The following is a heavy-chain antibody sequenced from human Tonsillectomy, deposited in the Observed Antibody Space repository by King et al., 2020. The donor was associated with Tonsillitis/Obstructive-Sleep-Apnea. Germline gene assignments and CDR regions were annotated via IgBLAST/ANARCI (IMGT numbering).Heavy chain of an antibody. CDR3: ARAVVPAPHYYMDV. D-gene: IGHD2-2*01. CDR2: IYYSGST. J-gene: IGHJ6*03. V-gene: IGHV4-59*01. Sequence: QLQESGPGLVKPSETLSLTCTVSGGSISSYYWSWIRQPPGKGLEWIGYIYYSGSTNYNPSLKSRVTISVDTSKNQFSLKLSSVTAADTAVYYCARAVVPAPHYYMDVWGKGTTVTVSS. CDR1: GGSISSYY.